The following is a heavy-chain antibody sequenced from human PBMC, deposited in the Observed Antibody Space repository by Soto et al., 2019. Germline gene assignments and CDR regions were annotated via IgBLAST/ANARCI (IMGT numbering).Heavy chain of an antibody. CDR2: IYYSGST. CDR3: ARSAGPSAAFDV. J-gene: IGHJ3*01. Sequence: SETLSLTCTGSGGSISSGDYYWSWIRQPPGKGLEWIGYIYYSGSTYYNPSLKSRVTISVDTSKNQFSLKLSPVTAADTAVYYCARSAGPSAAFDVWGQGTMVTVSS. V-gene: IGHV4-30-4*01. CDR1: GGSISSGDYY.